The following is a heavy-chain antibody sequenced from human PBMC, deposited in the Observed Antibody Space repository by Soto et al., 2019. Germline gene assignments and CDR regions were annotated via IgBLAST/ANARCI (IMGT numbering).Heavy chain of an antibody. V-gene: IGHV4-59*08. CDR1: GGSISSYY. J-gene: IGHJ4*02. Sequence: SETLSLTCTVSGGSISSYYWSWIRQPPGKGLEWIGYIYYSGSTNYNPSLKSRVTISVDTSKNQFSLKLSSVTAADTAVYYCARQVGGWAPWYFDYWGQGTLVTVS. CDR3: ARQVGGWAPWYFDY. CDR2: IYYSGST. D-gene: IGHD6-19*01.